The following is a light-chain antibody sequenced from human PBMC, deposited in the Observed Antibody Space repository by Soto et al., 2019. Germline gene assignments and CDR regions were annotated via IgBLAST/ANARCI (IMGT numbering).Light chain of an antibody. J-gene: IGKJ5*01. CDR3: QQRHMWPIT. CDR2: DAY. V-gene: IGKV3-11*01. Sequence: EIVLTQSPVTLSLSPGERATLSCRASQSVSSYLAWYQQKPGQAPRLLIYDAYNRATGIPPRFSGSGSGTDFTLTISSREPEDSAVYYCQQRHMWPITFGQGTRLEIK. CDR1: QSVSSY.